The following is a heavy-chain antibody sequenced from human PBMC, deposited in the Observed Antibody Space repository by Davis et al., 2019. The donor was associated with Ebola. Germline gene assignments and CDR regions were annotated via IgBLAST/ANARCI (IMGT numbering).Heavy chain of an antibody. J-gene: IGHJ4*02. Sequence: GESLKISCAASGFTFTSYAMHWVRQAPGQRLEWMGWINAGNGNTKYSQKFQGRVTITRDTSASTAYMELSSLRSEDTAVYYCARGDIVVVPAASTGDYWGQGTLVTVSS. V-gene: IGHV1-3*01. CDR1: GFTFTSYA. CDR3: ARGDIVVVPAASTGDY. CDR2: INAGNGNT. D-gene: IGHD2-2*01.